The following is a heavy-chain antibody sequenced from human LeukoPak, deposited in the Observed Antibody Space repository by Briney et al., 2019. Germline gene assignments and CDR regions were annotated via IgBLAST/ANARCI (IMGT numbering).Heavy chain of an antibody. J-gene: IGHJ5*01. CDR2: IYTSGST. CDR1: GGSISSYY. Sequence: SETLSLTCTVSGGSISSYYWSWIRQPPGKGLEWIGYIYTSGSTNYNPSLKSRVTISVDTSKNQFSLKLSSVTAADTAVYYCARMDIVLVPAVNRASVWFDSWGQGTLVTVSS. D-gene: IGHD2-2*03. CDR3: ARMDIVLVPAVNRASVWFDS. V-gene: IGHV4-4*09.